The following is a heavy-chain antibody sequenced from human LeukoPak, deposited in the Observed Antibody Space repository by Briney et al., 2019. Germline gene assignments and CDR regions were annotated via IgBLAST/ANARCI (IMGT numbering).Heavy chain of an antibody. CDR1: GYTFTSYY. J-gene: IGHJ6*02. CDR3: ARDLPQGANYYYYGMDV. D-gene: IGHD4/OR15-4a*01. Sequence: ASVKVSCKPSGYTFTSYYMHWVRQAPGQGLEWMGIINPSGGSTSYAQKFQGRVTMTRDTSTSTVYMELSSLRSEDTAVYYCARDLPQGANYYYYGMDVWGQGTTVTVSS. CDR2: INPSGGST. V-gene: IGHV1-46*01.